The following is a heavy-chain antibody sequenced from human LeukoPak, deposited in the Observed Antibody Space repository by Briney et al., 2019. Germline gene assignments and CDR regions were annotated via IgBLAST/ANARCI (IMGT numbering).Heavy chain of an antibody. CDR1: GYTFTSYY. D-gene: IGHD3-22*01. CDR2: INPSGGST. Sequence: ASGKVSCKASGYTFTSYYMHWVRQAPGQGLEWMGIINPSGGSTSYAQKFQGRVTMTRDMSTSTVYMELSSLRSEDTAVYYCARDGYSYDSSGSNPYFDYWGQGTLVTVSS. J-gene: IGHJ4*02. V-gene: IGHV1-46*01. CDR3: ARDGYSYDSSGSNPYFDY.